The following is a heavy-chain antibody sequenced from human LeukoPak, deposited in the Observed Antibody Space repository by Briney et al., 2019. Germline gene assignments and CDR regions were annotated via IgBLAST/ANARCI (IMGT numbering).Heavy chain of an antibody. CDR2: INPSGGST. J-gene: IGHJ4*02. Sequence: ASVKVSCKASGYTFTSYYMHWVRQAPGQGLEWMGIINPSGGSTSYAQKFQGSVTMTRDTSTSTVYMELSSLRSEDTAVYYCARAREETYYYDSSGYYYDYWGQGTLVTVSS. V-gene: IGHV1-46*01. D-gene: IGHD3-22*01. CDR3: ARAREETYYYDSSGYYYDY. CDR1: GYTFTSYY.